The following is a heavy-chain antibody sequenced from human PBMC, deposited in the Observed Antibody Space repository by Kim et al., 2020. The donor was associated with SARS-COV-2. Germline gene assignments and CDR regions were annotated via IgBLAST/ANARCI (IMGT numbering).Heavy chain of an antibody. CDR2: INHSGST. D-gene: IGHD5-18*01. CDR3: ATPRGYSLYFDY. J-gene: IGHJ4*02. V-gene: IGHV4-34*01. Sequence: SETLSLTCAVYGGSFSGYYWIWIRQPPGKGLEWIGEINHSGSTNYNPSLKSRVTISVDTSKNQFSLKLSSVTAADTAVYYCATPRGYSLYFDYWGQGTLVTVSS. CDR1: GGSFSGYY.